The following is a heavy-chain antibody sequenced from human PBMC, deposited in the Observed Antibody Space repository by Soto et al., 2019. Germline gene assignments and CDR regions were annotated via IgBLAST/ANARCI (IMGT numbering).Heavy chain of an antibody. V-gene: IGHV4-59*01. J-gene: IGHJ6*02. Sequence: SETLSLTCTVSGGSISSYYWSWIRQPPGKGLEWIGYIYYSGSTNYNPSLKSRVTISVDTSKNQFSLKLSSVTAADTAVYYCARGIRLSRSYYYSMDVWGQGTTVTVSS. CDR1: GGSISSYY. CDR2: IYYSGST. CDR3: ARGIRLSRSYYYSMDV.